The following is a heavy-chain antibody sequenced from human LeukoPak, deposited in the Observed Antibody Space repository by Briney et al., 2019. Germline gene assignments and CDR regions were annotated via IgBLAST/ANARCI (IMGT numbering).Heavy chain of an antibody. CDR2: LNQDGSEK. V-gene: IGHV3-7*03. Sequence: GGSLRLSCAASGFTFRSYWMSWVRQAPGKGLEWVANLNQDGSEKYYVDSVKGRFTISRDSAKKSLYLQMNSLRAEDTAVYYCGRDGGPVDHWGQGTLVTVSS. CDR1: GFTFRSYW. J-gene: IGHJ4*02. CDR3: GRDGGPVDH. D-gene: IGHD3-16*01.